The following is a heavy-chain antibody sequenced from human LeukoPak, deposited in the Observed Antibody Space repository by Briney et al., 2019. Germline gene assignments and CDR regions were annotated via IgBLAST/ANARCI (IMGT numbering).Heavy chain of an antibody. Sequence: PSETLSLTCTVSGGSISSYYWSWIRQPAGQGLEWIGRIYTSGSTNYNPSLKSRVTISVDTSKNQFSLKLSSVTAADTAVYYCARDQDIVVVVAARGRENWSAPGGQGTGVTVSS. D-gene: IGHD2-15*01. J-gene: IGHJ5*02. CDR2: IYTSGST. CDR1: GGSISSYY. CDR3: ARDQDIVVVVAARGRENWSAP. V-gene: IGHV4-4*07.